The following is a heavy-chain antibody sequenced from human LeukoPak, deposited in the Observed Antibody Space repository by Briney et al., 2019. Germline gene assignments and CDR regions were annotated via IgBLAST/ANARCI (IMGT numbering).Heavy chain of an antibody. V-gene: IGHV3-21*01. Sequence: GGSLRLSCAASGFTFSSYYMNWVRQAPGKGLEWVSSISSSSSYIYYADSVKGRFTISRDNAKNSLYLQMNSLRAEDTAVYYCVRDQVSRSSTGAYWGQGTLVTVSS. CDR2: ISSSSSYI. CDR3: VRDQVSRSSTGAY. J-gene: IGHJ4*02. CDR1: GFTFSSYY. D-gene: IGHD5/OR15-5a*01.